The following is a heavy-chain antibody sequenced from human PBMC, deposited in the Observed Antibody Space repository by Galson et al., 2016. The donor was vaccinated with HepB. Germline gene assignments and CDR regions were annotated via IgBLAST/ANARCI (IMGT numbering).Heavy chain of an antibody. CDR2: IIPILDIA. CDR3: ATLEATTAADY. V-gene: IGHV1-69*04. CDR1: GGTFSSYA. Sequence: SVKVSCKASGGTFSSYAISWVRQAPGQGLEWMGRIIPILDIANYAQNFQGRVTITADNSTSTAYMDLSSLGSADTAVYYCATLEATTAADYWGQGALVTVSS. J-gene: IGHJ4*02. D-gene: IGHD5-12*01.